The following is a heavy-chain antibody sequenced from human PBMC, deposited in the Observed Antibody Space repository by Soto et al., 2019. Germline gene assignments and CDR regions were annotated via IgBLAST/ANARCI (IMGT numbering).Heavy chain of an antibody. CDR1: GGSISSNSNR. CDR2: ISNSGAT. CDR3: ARRSLNAVWYFDL. Sequence: QVQLQESGPGLVKPSQTLSLTCSVSGGSISSNSNRWSWIRQHPGQGLEWIGYISNSGATYYNPSLKSRVAISADTSKNQFSLNLNSVTAADTAVYYCARRSLNAVWYFDLWGRGTQVTVSS. V-gene: IGHV4-31*03. J-gene: IGHJ2*01. D-gene: IGHD2-8*01.